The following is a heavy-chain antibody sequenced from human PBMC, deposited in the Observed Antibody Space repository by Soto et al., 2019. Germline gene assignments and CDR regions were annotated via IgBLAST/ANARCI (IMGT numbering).Heavy chain of an antibody. CDR2: IYPGDSNT. Sequence: GESLKISCKASGYGFSGYWIGWVRQMPGKGLEWMGIIYPGDSNTKYSPSFQGQVTMSADKSISTAYLQWSSLKASDTAMYYCAVYDSSGYIFDYWGQGTLVTVSS. V-gene: IGHV5-51*01. CDR3: AVYDSSGYIFDY. CDR1: GYGFSGYW. D-gene: IGHD3-22*01. J-gene: IGHJ4*02.